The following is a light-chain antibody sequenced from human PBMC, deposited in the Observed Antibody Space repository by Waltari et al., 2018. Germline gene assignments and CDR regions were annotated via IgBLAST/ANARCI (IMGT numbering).Light chain of an antibody. CDR3: STYTTGVV. CDR2: DVT. V-gene: IGLV2-14*03. Sequence: QSALTQPASVTGSPGQSITISCTGSSSDVGDHNYVSWYQQPPGKVPKLLVFDVTHRPSGVSDRFSGSKSGNTASLTISGLQAEDEGDYYCSTYTTGVVFGGGTKLTVL. CDR1: SSDVGDHNY. J-gene: IGLJ2*01.